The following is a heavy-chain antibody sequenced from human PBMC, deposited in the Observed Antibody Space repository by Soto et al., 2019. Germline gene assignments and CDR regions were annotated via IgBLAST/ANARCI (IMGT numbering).Heavy chain of an antibody. J-gene: IGHJ4*02. CDR3: ATQGCYSGGA. Sequence: VQLVEAGGALVQSGGSLRLSCAASGLVFKTYWVEWVRQAPGKGLEWVASIDQDGSAIYYAESVKGRFTISRDNAADSAHLHMTSMRVGVTAIYYCATQGCYSGGAWGKGTLDTVTS. CDR2: IDQDGSAI. CDR1: GLVFKTYW. V-gene: IGHV3-7*03. D-gene: IGHD6-25*01.